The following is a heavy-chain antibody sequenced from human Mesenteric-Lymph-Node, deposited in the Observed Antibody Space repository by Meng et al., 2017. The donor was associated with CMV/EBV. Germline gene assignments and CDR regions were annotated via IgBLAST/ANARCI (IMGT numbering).Heavy chain of an antibody. V-gene: IGHV1-69*04. Sequence: WKACGGSCSRYSISWGRQAPGKGLEWMGRITPIHGIANYAQKFQGRVTITADKSTSTAYMELNSLRSEDTAVYYCARDTVGGSFDPWGQGTLVTVSS. CDR3: ARDTVGGSFDP. CDR2: ITPIHGIA. J-gene: IGHJ5*02. CDR1: GGSCSRYS. D-gene: IGHD3-16*01.